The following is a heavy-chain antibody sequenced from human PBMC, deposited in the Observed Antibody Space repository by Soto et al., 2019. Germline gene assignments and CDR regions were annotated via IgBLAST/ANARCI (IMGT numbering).Heavy chain of an antibody. CDR1: GFSLSSTRMA. CDR3: AHIVVAGLGYYLAS. V-gene: IGHV2-5*02. D-gene: IGHD6-19*01. J-gene: IGHJ4*02. CDR2: IYWDDDK. Sequence: QITLKESGPTLVKPTQTLTLTCTFSGFSLSSTRMAVGWIRQPPGKALEWLALIYWDDDKRYSPFLKSRLTITKDPAKTQVVLTMSSRDPVDTARYYCAHIVVAGLGYYLASWGQGTLVTVSS.